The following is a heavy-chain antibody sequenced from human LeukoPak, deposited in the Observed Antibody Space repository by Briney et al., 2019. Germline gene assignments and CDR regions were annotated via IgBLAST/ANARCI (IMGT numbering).Heavy chain of an antibody. CDR2: IYPGDSDT. CDR3: ARHSWLEDYYYGMDV. D-gene: IGHD6-19*01. Sequence: GESLKISCKGSGYSFTSYWIGWVRQMPGKGLEWMGIIYPGDSDTRYSPSFQGQVTISADKSISTAYLQWSSLKASDTAMYYCARHSWLEDYYYGMDVWGQGTTVTVSS. V-gene: IGHV5-51*01. J-gene: IGHJ6*02. CDR1: GYSFTSYW.